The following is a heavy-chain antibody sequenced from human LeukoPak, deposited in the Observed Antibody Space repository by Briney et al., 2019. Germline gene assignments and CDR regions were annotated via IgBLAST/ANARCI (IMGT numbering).Heavy chain of an antibody. D-gene: IGHD6-13*01. J-gene: IGHJ4*02. CDR2: ISGSGGGT. CDR1: GFTFSSYA. V-gene: IGHV3-23*01. CDR3: AKTPRGEFSSSWYFDS. Sequence: GGSLRLSCAASGFTFSSYAMTWVRQAPGKGLEWVSGISGSGGGTFYADSVKGRFTISRDNSKNTLYLQMNSLRAEDTAVYYCAKTPRGEFSSSWYFDSWGQGTLVTVSS.